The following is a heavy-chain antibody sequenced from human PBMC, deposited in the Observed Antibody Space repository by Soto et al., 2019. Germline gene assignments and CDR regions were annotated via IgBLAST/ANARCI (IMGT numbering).Heavy chain of an antibody. CDR1: GYTFTDYF. CDR3: ARFMHYSHSGGSSHSGFDM. V-gene: IGHV1-2*02. Sequence: QEQLVQSGAEVKKPGASVKVSCEASGYTFTDYFIHWVRQAPGQGLEWIGWINPYSGGADLSQKFQGRVTMTRDTSISTAYMEVSSLRSDDTAVFYCARFMHYSHSGGSSHSGFDMWGQGTLVTVSS. D-gene: IGHD2-21*01. CDR2: INPYSGGA. J-gene: IGHJ3*02.